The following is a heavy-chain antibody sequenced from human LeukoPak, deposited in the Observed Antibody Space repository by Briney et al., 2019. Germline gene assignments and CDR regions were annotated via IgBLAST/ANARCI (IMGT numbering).Heavy chain of an antibody. CDR3: ARTGYSSDYYGMDV. CDR2: IYYGGNT. CDR1: GGSIINYY. Sequence: SETLSLTCTVSGGSIINYYWSWIRQPPGKGLEWIGYIYYGGNTNYNPSLKSRVTISVDMSKNQFSLKLRSVTAADSAVYYCARTGYSSDYYGMDVWGQGTTVAVS. D-gene: IGHD6-19*01. V-gene: IGHV4-59*01. J-gene: IGHJ6*02.